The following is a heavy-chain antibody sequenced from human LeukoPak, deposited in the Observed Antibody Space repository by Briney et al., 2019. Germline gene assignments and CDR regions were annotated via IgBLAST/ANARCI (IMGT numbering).Heavy chain of an antibody. CDR1: GGSFSGYY. V-gene: IGHV4-34*01. D-gene: IGHD2-2*01. CDR3: ARLSRRYCTTTTCYAGGYMQGSFDY. Sequence: SETLSLTCAVYGGSFSGYYWSWIRQPPGKGLEWIGEINHSGSTNYNPSLKSRVTMSVDTSKNQFSLKLSSVTAADTAVFYCARLSRRYCTTTTCYAGGYMQGSFDYWGQGTLVTVSS. J-gene: IGHJ4*02. CDR2: INHSGST.